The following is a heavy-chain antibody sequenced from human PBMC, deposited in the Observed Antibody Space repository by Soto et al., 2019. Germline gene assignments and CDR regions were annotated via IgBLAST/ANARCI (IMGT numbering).Heavy chain of an antibody. D-gene: IGHD3-10*01. CDR2: INAHSGGT. J-gene: IGHJ4*02. CDR3: ARSATYYYGSGSYYNPFDY. CDR1: GFSFTGYY. V-gene: IGHV1-2*02. Sequence: GPSVKVSCKASGFSFTGYYIHWLRQAPGQGLEWMGWINAHSGGTEYAQKFQGRVTMTRDTSISTAYMQLSRLRSDDTAVYYCARSATYYYGSGSYYNPFDYWGQGTLVTVSS.